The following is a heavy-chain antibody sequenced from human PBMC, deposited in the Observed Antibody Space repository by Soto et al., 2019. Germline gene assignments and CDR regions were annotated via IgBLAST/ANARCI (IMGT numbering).Heavy chain of an antibody. V-gene: IGHV3-74*03. Sequence: GGSLRLSCSDSGFTFGNFLLPWVRQAPGKGLEWFSHIGPDGTDLVYADSVKGRFTISRDNFNDTLYLQMNNLRAEDSGLYYCTRGPRPISTGTGAYWGQGTQVTASS. CDR1: GFTFGNFL. J-gene: IGHJ4*02. CDR3: TRGPRPISTGTGAY. CDR2: IGPDGTDL. D-gene: IGHD3-10*01.